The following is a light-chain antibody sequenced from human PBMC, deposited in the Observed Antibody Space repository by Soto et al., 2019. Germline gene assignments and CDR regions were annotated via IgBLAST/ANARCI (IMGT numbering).Light chain of an antibody. V-gene: IGKV1-5*01. CDR2: TVS. J-gene: IGKJ1*01. Sequence: DIRMTQSPASLSASVGDRVTITCRASQSISNYLNWYQQKPGKAPNLLLHTVSRLQSGVPSRFSGSGSGTEFTLTIASLQPGDFATYYCQQYNTYSWTFGQGTKVDIK. CDR3: QQYNTYSWT. CDR1: QSISNY.